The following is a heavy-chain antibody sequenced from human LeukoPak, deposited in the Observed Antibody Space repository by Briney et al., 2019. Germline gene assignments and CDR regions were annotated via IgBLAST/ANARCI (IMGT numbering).Heavy chain of an antibody. D-gene: IGHD6-6*01. CDR3: ARGNIAARSAFDI. CDR1: GYTFTSYY. CDR2: INPNSGGT. J-gene: IGHJ3*02. Sequence: ASVKVSCKASGYTFTSYYMHWVRQAPGQGLEWMGWINPNSGGTNYAQKFQGRVTMTRDTSISTAYMELSRLRSDDTAVYYCARGNIAARSAFDIWGQGTMVTVSS. V-gene: IGHV1-2*02.